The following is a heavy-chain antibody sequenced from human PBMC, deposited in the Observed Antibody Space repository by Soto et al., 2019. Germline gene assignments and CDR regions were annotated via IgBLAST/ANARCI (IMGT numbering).Heavy chain of an antibody. Sequence: SETLSLTCDVSDESVTSPGNYWNWIRQRPDTGLEWIGYISSGGSPFYNPSLKSCVSISLDTSKNVISLALRSVTAADTAVYYCTLNHCAGGGCYDRDYWGRGTRVTVSS. D-gene: IGHD2-15*01. V-gene: IGHV4-31*11. CDR2: ISSGGSP. CDR1: DESVTSPGNY. CDR3: TLNHCAGGGCYDRDY. J-gene: IGHJ1*01.